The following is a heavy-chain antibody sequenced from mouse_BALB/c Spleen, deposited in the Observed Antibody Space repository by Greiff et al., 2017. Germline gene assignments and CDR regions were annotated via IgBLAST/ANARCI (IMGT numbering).Heavy chain of an antibody. J-gene: IGHJ4*01. Sequence: VQLQQSGAELVKPGASVKLSCTASGFNIKDTYMHWVKQRPEQGLEWIGRIDPANGNTKYDPKFQGKATITADTSSNTAYLQLSSLTSEDTAVYYCARLPYDYDGGYYAMDYWGQGTSVTVSA. D-gene: IGHD2-4*01. CDR2: IDPANGNT. V-gene: IGHV14-3*02. CDR1: GFNIKDTY. CDR3: ARLPYDYDGGYYAMDY.